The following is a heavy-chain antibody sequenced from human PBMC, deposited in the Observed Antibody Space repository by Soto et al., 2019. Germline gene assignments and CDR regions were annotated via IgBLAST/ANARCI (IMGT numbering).Heavy chain of an antibody. D-gene: IGHD2-15*01. CDR1: GGSISSGGYS. J-gene: IGHJ5*02. CDR3: ARESGRVLYNWFDP. CDR2: IYHSGST. Sequence: SESLSLTCAVSGGSISSGGYSCNWIRQPPGKGLEWIGYIYHSGSTYYNPSLKSRVTISVDRSKNQFSLKLSSVTAADTAVYYCARESGRVLYNWFDPWGQGTLVTVSS. V-gene: IGHV4-30-2*01.